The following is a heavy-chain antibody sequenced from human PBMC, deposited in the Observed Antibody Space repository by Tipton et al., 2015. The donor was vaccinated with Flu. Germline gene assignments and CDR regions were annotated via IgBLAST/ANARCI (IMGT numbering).Heavy chain of an antibody. V-gene: IGHV1-69*01. Sequence: QSGAEVKKSGSSVKVSCKASGDTFSKYVISWVRQAPGQGLEWMGGIVPIFGMAKYAQKFQGRVTMTADESTTTVYMELSSLRSDDTAVYYCARQIYTSGELDYDYYYMDVWGKGTTVTVSS. CDR3: ARQIYTSGELDYDYYYMDV. CDR2: IVPIFGMA. J-gene: IGHJ6*03. CDR1: GDTFSKYV. D-gene: IGHD6-25*01.